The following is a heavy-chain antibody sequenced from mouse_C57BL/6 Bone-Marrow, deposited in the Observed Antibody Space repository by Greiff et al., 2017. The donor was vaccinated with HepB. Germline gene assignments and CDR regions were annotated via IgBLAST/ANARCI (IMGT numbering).Heavy chain of an antibody. Sequence: EVKLVESGGGLVQPGGSMKLSCAASGFTFSDAWMDWVRQSPEKGLEWVAEIRNKANNHATYYAESVKGRFTISRDDSKSSVYLQMNSLRAEDTGIYYCTRGGSSHYYAMDYWGQGTSVTVSS. CDR3: TRGGSSHYYAMDY. D-gene: IGHD1-1*01. CDR1: GFTFSDAW. CDR2: IRNKANNHAT. J-gene: IGHJ4*01. V-gene: IGHV6-6*01.